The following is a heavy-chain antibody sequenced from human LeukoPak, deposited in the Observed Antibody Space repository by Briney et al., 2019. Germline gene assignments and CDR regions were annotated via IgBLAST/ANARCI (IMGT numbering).Heavy chain of an antibody. CDR1: GGSFSGYY. J-gene: IGHJ6*02. CDR3: ARGGYDFWSGYFVPGGMDV. Sequence: ASETLSLTCAVYGGSFSGYYWSWIRQPPGKGLEWIGEINHSGSTNYNPSLKSRVTISVDTSKNQFSLKLSSVTAADTAVYYCARGGYDFWSGYFVPGGMDVWGQGTTVTVSS. CDR2: INHSGST. V-gene: IGHV4-34*01. D-gene: IGHD3-3*01.